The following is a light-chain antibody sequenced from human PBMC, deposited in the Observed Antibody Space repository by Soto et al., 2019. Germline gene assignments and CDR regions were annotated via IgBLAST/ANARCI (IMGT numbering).Light chain of an antibody. Sequence: DIVMTQSPDSLAVSLGERATINCKSSQSVLYSSNNKNYLAWYQQKPGQPPKLLLYWASTRESGVPDRFSGSGSGTDFTLTISSLQAEDVAVYYCQQYYSTPRTFGKGTKVEIK. CDR3: QQYYSTPRT. V-gene: IGKV4-1*01. CDR2: WAS. CDR1: QSVLYSSNNKNY. J-gene: IGKJ1*01.